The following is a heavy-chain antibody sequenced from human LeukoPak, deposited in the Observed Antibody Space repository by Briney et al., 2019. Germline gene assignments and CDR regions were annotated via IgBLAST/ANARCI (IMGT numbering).Heavy chain of an antibody. CDR2: INPNSGGT. Sequence: ASVKVSCKASGYTFTGYYMHWVRQAPGQGLEWMGWINPNSGGTNYAQKFQGRATMTRDTSISTAYMELSRLRSDDTAVYYCARDGSQVVAANWFDPWGQGTLVTVSS. CDR3: ARDGSQVVAANWFDP. D-gene: IGHD2-15*01. J-gene: IGHJ5*02. V-gene: IGHV1-2*02. CDR1: GYTFTGYY.